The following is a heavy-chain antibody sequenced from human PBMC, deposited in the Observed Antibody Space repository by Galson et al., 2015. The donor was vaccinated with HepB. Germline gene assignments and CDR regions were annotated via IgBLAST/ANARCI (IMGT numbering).Heavy chain of an antibody. Sequence: ETLSLTCAVSGLSIDDKWWVWIRQPPGKGLQWMGYIFREGTAFYNPSLESRLTLSRDNFASQVSLKLSAVTAADTATYYCATKTDAIYFFDYWGQGITVTVSS. D-gene: IGHD2-2*01. J-gene: IGHJ4*02. V-gene: IGHV4-28*01. CDR2: IFREGTA. CDR1: GLSIDDKW. CDR3: ATKTDAIYFFDY.